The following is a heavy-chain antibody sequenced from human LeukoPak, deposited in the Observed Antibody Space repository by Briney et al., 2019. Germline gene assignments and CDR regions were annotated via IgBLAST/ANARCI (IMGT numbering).Heavy chain of an antibody. CDR3: AKDRLSYYYGSGTQLDY. CDR1: GFTFSSHD. D-gene: IGHD3-10*01. Sequence: QPGGSLRLSCAASGFTFSSHDMHWVRQAPGKGLEWVAIISYDGGKKDYADSVKGRFTISRDNSKNTLYLQMNSLRAEDTAVYYCAKDRLSYYYGSGTQLDYWGQGTLVTVSS. V-gene: IGHV3-30*18. CDR2: ISYDGGKK. J-gene: IGHJ4*02.